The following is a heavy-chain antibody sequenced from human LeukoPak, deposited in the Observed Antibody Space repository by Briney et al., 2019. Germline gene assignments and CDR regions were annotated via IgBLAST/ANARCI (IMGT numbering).Heavy chain of an antibody. D-gene: IGHD2-2*01. CDR2: ISYDGSNK. Sequence: PGGSLRLSCAASGFTFSSYAMHWVRQAPGKGLEWVAVISYDGSNKYYADSVKGRFTISRDNSKNTLYLQMNSLRAEDTAVYYCARGVCLGTSCEYYYYYGMDVWGQGTTVTVSS. CDR3: ARGVCLGTSCEYYYYYGMDV. J-gene: IGHJ6*02. CDR1: GFTFSSYA. V-gene: IGHV3-30*04.